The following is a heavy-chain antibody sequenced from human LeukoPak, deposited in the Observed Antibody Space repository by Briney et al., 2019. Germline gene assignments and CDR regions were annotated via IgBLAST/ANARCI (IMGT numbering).Heavy chain of an antibody. D-gene: IGHD5-18*01. V-gene: IGHV3-48*01. Sequence: GGSLRLSCAASDSMSRRFKMNWVRQAPGKGLEWVSYISDDSSTIHYADSVKGRSTISRDNAENSLYLQMNSLRAEDTAVYYWARGGYNYGSVFDYWGQGTLVTVSS. CDR3: ARGGYNYGSVFDY. CDR2: ISDDSSTI. CDR1: DSMSRRFK. J-gene: IGHJ4*02.